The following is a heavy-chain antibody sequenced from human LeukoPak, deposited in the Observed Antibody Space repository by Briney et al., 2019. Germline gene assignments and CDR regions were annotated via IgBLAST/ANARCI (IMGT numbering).Heavy chain of an antibody. J-gene: IGHJ4*02. CDR2: IYWDDDK. CDR3: AHSQNYYERSGYYSSFDY. D-gene: IGHD3-22*01. Sequence: SGPTLVKPTQTLTLTCTFSGFSLRTTGVGVGWIRQPPGKALEWLALIYWDDDKRYSPSLKRRLTITKDTYKKQVVLTMTNVDPMDKATYYCAHSQNYYERSGYYSSFDYWGQGTLVTVSS. CDR1: GFSLRTTGVG. V-gene: IGHV2-5*02.